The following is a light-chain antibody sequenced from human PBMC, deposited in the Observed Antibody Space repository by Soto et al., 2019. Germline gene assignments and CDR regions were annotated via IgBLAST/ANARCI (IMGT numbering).Light chain of an antibody. CDR1: QAVNTR. J-gene: IGKJ1*01. CDR2: LAS. CDR3: HQRQSWPRT. V-gene: IGKV3-11*01. Sequence: EIVLTQSPATLSSFPGDRVTLSCRASQAVNTRLAWYQHRPGQAPRLLIYLASNRAAGVPARFSGSGSGTDFTLTISDVEPEDFEVYSCHQRQSWPRTLGQGTKVDIK.